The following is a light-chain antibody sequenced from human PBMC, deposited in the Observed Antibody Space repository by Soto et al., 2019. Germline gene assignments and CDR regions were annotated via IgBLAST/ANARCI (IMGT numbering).Light chain of an antibody. V-gene: IGKV3-11*01. Sequence: ERVMTQSPATLSVSPGEKVTLSCRASQSVSSYLAWYQQKPGQAPRLLIYDASNRATGIPARFSGSGSGTDFTLTISSLEPEDFAVYYCQQRSNWPPTFGQGTKVDIK. CDR3: QQRSNWPPT. CDR1: QSVSSY. CDR2: DAS. J-gene: IGKJ1*01.